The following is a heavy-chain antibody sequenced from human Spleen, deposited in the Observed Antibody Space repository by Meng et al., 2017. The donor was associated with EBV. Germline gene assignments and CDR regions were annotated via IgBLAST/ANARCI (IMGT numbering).Heavy chain of an antibody. D-gene: IGHD3-10*01. J-gene: IGHJ5*02. CDR1: GDSISSNNW. CDR3: ARFTSMVRGAFDP. V-gene: IGHV4-4*02. Sequence: QGQLQESGPGLGNPSGTLSLPCAVSGDSISSNNWWSWVRQPPGKGLEWIGEIYHGGIAYYNPSLKSRVTISVDKSKNQFSLNLTSVTAADTAVYYCARFTSMVRGAFDPWGQGTLVTVSS. CDR2: IYHGGIA.